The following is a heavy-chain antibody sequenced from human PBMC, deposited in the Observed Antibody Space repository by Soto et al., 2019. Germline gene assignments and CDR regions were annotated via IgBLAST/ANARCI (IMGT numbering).Heavy chain of an antibody. J-gene: IGHJ5*02. V-gene: IGHV1-18*04. CDR3: AGYRWIQLWHTGGFDP. CDR1: GYTFTSYG. CDR2: ISAYNGNT. D-gene: IGHD5-18*01. Sequence: QVQLVQSGAEVKKPGASVKVSCKASGYTFTSYGISWVRQAPGQGLEWMGWISAYNGNTNYAQKLQGRATMTTDTSTSTAYMELRSLRSDDTAVYYCAGYRWIQLWHTGGFDPWGQGTLVTVSS.